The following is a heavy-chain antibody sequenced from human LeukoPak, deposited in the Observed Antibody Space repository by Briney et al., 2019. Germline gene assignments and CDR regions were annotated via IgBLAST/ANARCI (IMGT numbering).Heavy chain of an antibody. J-gene: IGHJ4*02. CDR1: GFTFSSYA. Sequence: PGESLRLSCAASGFTFSSYAMSWVRQAPGKGLEWVSGISGGGGGTYYADSVKGRFAISRDNSKNTLYLQMNSLRAEDTAVYYCAKALTGYPLDYWGQGTLVTVSS. D-gene: IGHD3-9*01. CDR2: ISGGGGGT. V-gene: IGHV3-23*01. CDR3: AKALTGYPLDY.